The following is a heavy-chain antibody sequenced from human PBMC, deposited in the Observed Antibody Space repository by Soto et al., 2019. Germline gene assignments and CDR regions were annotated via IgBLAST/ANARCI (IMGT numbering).Heavy chain of an antibody. V-gene: IGHV1-8*01. Sequence: QVQLVQSGAEAKKPGASVKVSCKASGYTLTSYDINWVREATGQGLEWMGWMNHNSANTGYAQRFQGRVTMTRNTSMSTAYMELSSVSSEDPAVYYCAREGGRGMDVWGQGTTVTVSS. D-gene: IGHD3-16*01. J-gene: IGHJ6*02. CDR1: GYTLTSYD. CDR3: AREGGRGMDV. CDR2: MNHNSANT.